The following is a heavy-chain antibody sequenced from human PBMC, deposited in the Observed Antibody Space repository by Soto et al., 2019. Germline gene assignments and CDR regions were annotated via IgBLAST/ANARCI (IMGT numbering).Heavy chain of an antibody. D-gene: IGHD5-18*01. Sequence: EVQLLESGGGLVQPGGSLRLSCAASGLTFSTYALSWVRQALGKGLAGVSAISGSGRSTYYPDSLRGRFTSSRDNSKDTLSLQMNSLRAEDSAVYYCATASVYSYGYDYFYYWGQGPLVTVSS. J-gene: IGHJ4*02. CDR2: ISGSGRST. V-gene: IGHV3-23*01. CDR1: GLTFSTYA. CDR3: ATASVYSYGYDYFYY.